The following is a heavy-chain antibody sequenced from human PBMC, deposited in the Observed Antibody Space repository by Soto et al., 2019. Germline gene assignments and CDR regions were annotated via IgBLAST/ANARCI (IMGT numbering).Heavy chain of an antibody. CDR3: ARTRGGYSYGHRGGGFDI. Sequence: QVQLQESGPGLVKPSGTLSLTCAVSGGSMSSSNWWSWVRQPPGKGLEWIGEIYHSGSTNYNPSLKSRVPTSVDKYKNQFSLKLSSVTAADTAVYYCARTRGGYSYGHRGGGFDIWGQGTMVTVSS. CDR1: GGSMSSSNW. V-gene: IGHV4-4*02. D-gene: IGHD5-18*01. J-gene: IGHJ3*02. CDR2: IYHSGST.